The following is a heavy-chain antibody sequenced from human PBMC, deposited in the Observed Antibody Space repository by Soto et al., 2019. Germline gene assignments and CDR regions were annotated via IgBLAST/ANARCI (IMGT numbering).Heavy chain of an antibody. CDR3: ARPTVVVVASKPRWFDP. CDR2: ISGSGAST. D-gene: IGHD2-15*01. Sequence: GGSLSLSCAASGCPFSTYAMSWVRPAPGKGLEWVSVISGSGASTYYADSVKGRFTISRDNSENTLYLQMNSLRAEDTAIYYCARPTVVVVASKPRWFDPWGRGTLVTVSS. V-gene: IGHV3-23*01. CDR1: GCPFSTYA. J-gene: IGHJ5*02.